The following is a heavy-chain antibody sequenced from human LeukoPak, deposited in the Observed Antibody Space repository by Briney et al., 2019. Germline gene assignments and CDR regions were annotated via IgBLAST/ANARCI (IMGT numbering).Heavy chain of an antibody. CDR2: ISYDDTNK. Sequence: PGGSLRLSCAASGFTFSNYALHWVRQAPGKGLEWVAVISYDDTNKYYVDSVKGRFTISRDNSKNTLYLQMNSLRAEDTAVYYCARAPGYGAAYYFDYWGQRTLVTVSS. CDR3: ARAPGYGAAYYFDY. CDR1: GFTFSNYA. V-gene: IGHV3-30*04. J-gene: IGHJ4*02. D-gene: IGHD1-1*01.